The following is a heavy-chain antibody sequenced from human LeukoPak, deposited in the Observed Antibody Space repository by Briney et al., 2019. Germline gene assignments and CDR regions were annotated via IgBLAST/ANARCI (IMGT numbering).Heavy chain of an antibody. D-gene: IGHD3-16*01. Sequence: GGSLRLSCAASGFTFSSYAMPGVRQAPGKGLEWVAVISYDGSNKYYADSVKGRFTISRDNSKNTLYLQMNSLRAEDTAVYYCARDLSRQSRWGYYFDYWGQGTLVTVSS. CDR1: GFTFSSYA. V-gene: IGHV3-30*04. J-gene: IGHJ4*02. CDR3: ARDLSRQSRWGYYFDY. CDR2: ISYDGSNK.